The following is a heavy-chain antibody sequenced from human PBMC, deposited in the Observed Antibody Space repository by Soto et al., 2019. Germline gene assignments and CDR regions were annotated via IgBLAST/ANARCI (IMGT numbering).Heavy chain of an antibody. CDR3: AREPLAHSYFDF. CDR1: CGSVSSHY. V-gene: IGHV4-4*07. J-gene: IGHJ4*02. CDR2: LYNAEGT. Sequence: SETLSLTCTFSCGSVSSHYWSWIRQPAGKGLEWLGRLYNAEGTSYNPSLKGRVTMSMDTSNNQFSLKLTSVTAADTAVYFCAREPLAHSYFDFWGQGTLVTVSS.